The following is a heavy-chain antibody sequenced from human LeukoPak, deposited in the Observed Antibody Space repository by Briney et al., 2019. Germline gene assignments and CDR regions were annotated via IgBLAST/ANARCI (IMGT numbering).Heavy chain of an antibody. J-gene: IGHJ4*02. CDR2: ISGSGGST. D-gene: IGHD3-16*02. CDR3: AKDTFIMITFGGVIVEPRDDY. CDR1: GFTFRSCA. Sequence: GGSLRLSCGASGFTFRSCAMSWVRQAPGKGLEWVSAISGSGGSTYYADSVKGRFTISRDNSKNTLYLQMNSLRAEEPAVYYCAKDTFIMITFGGVIVEPRDDYWGQGTLVTVSS. V-gene: IGHV3-23*01.